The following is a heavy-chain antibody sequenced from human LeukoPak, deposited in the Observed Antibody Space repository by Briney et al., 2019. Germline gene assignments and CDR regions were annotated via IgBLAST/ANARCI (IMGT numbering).Heavy chain of an antibody. D-gene: IGHD5-24*01. CDR2: IYYSGST. J-gene: IGHJ4*02. Sequence: SETLSLTCTASGGSISSYYWSWIRQPPGKGLEWIGYIYYSGSTNYNPTLKSRVTISVDTSKNQFSLKLSSVTAADTAVYYCARQEMATAYFDYWGQGTPVTVSS. V-gene: IGHV4-59*08. CDR3: ARQEMATAYFDY. CDR1: GGSISSYY.